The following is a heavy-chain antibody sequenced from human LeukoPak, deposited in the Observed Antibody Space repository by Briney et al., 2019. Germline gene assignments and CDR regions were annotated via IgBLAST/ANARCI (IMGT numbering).Heavy chain of an antibody. J-gene: IGHJ3*01. CDR1: GYMFTTYY. CDR2: INPNTGDT. CDR3: ARVRRLMQTFDV. D-gene: IGHD4/OR15-4a*01. Sequence: GASVKVSCKASGYMFTTYYIHWVRQAPGQGPEWMGWINPNTGDTNYAPKFRGRVSVTRDESVSTAYMELSGLTSDDTAVFYCARVRRLMQTFDVWGQGTMVTVSS. V-gene: IGHV1-2*02.